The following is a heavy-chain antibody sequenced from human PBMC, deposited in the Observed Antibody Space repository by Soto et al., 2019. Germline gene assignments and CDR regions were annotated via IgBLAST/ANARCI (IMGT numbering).Heavy chain of an antibody. J-gene: IGHJ4*02. D-gene: IGHD2-21*01. CDR3: AKGGISTALGLDY. V-gene: IGHV3-23*01. CDR1: GFAFSSNA. CDR2: ISGSDGAT. Sequence: EVQLLESGGGLVQPGGSLRLSCAASGFAFSSNAMSWVRLLPGKGLEWVSSISGSDGATNYADSVKGRFTISRDNSKNTLYLQMNSLRAEDTAVYYCAKGGISTALGLDYWGQGTLVTVSS.